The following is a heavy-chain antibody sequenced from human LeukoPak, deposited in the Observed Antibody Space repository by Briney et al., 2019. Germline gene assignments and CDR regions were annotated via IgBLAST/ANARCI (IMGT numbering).Heavy chain of an antibody. Sequence: PSETLSLTCTVSGGSISSYYWSWIRQPPGKGLEWIGEINHSGSTNYNPSLKSRVTISVDTSKNQFSLKLSSVTAADTAVYYRARHVAYYYGSGSPRYFDYWGQGTLVTVSS. CDR2: INHSGST. D-gene: IGHD3-10*01. V-gene: IGHV4-34*01. CDR1: GGSISSYY. J-gene: IGHJ4*02. CDR3: ARHVAYYYGSGSPRYFDY.